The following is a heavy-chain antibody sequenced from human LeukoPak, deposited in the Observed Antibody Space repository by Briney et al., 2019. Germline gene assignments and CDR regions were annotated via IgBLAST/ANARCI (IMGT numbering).Heavy chain of an antibody. CDR1: GFTFSSYA. V-gene: IGHV3-23*01. CDR2: ISGSGGST. D-gene: IGHD3-22*01. Sequence: GGSLRLSCAASGFTFSSYAMSWVRQAPGKGLEWVSSISGSGGSTYYADSVKGRFTISRDNSKNTLYVQMNSPRAEDTAVYYCARDRLRRPLTMIVVVTGGWFDPWGQGTLVTVSS. CDR3: ARDRLRRPLTMIVVVTGGWFDP. J-gene: IGHJ5*02.